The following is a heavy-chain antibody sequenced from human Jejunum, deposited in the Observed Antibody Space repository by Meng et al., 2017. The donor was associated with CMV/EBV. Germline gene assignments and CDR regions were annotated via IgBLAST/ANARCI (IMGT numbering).Heavy chain of an antibody. CDR1: GDSVSSNNAA. CDR2: TYYRSKWSN. J-gene: IGHJ4*02. D-gene: IGHD2-2*01. Sequence: QVHLQQSGPGLVKPSXALALTFAXPGDSVSSNNAAWNWIRQSPSRGLAWLGRTYYRSKWSNDYAVSVKSRITVNPDTSKNQFSLQLNSVTPEDTAVYYCARLHCSSTSCYVDCWGQGTLVTVSS. V-gene: IGHV6-1*01. CDR3: ARLHCSSTSCYVDC.